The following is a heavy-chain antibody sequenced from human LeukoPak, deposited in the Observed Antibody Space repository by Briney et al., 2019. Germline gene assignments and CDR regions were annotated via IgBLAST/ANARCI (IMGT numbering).Heavy chain of an antibody. CDR1: GGSISSYY. Sequence: PSETLSLTCTVSGGSISSYYWSWIRQPAGKGLEWIGRIYTTGSTNYNPSLKSRVTISVDMSKKQFSLNLTSVTAADTAVYYCARGATVAGGDYWGQGTLVTVSS. V-gene: IGHV4-4*07. D-gene: IGHD4-23*01. J-gene: IGHJ4*02. CDR2: IYTTGST. CDR3: ARGATVAGGDY.